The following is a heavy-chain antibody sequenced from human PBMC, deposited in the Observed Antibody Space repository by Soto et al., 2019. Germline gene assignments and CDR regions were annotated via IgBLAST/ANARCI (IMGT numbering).Heavy chain of an antibody. J-gene: IGHJ6*02. Sequence: QVQLVESGGGVVQPGRSLRLSCAASGFTFSSYAMHWVRQAPGKGLEWVAVISYDGSNKYYADSVKGRFIISRDNSKNTLYLQMNSLRAEDTAVYYCARVHRGNGMDVWGQGTTVTVSS. CDR2: ISYDGSNK. V-gene: IGHV3-30-3*01. CDR3: ARVHRGNGMDV. CDR1: GFTFSSYA.